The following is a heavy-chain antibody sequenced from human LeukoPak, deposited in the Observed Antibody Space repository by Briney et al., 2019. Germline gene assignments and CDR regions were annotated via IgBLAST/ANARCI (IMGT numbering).Heavy chain of an antibody. J-gene: IGHJ6*02. CDR3: VRVRTTVTTFKNYYYGMDV. D-gene: IGHD4-17*01. Sequence: SETLSLTCTVSGGSINSGGFYWSWIRQPPGMGLEWIGEINHSGSTNHNPSLKSRLTISVDTSKNQLSLKLSSVTAADTAVYYCVRVRTTVTTFKNYYYGMDVWGQGTTVTVSS. V-gene: IGHV4-39*07. CDR1: GGSINSGGFY. CDR2: INHSGST.